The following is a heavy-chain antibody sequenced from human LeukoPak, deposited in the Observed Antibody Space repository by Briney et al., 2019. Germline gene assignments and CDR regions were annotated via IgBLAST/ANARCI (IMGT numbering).Heavy chain of an antibody. CDR1: GGSFSGYY. Sequence: KASETLSLTCAVYGGSFSGYYWSWIRQPPGKGPEWIGEINHSGSTNYNPSLKSRVTISVDTSKNQFSLKLSSVTAADTAVYYCARYRTYYYDSSGYHDYWGQGTLVTVSS. CDR2: INHSGST. J-gene: IGHJ4*02. V-gene: IGHV4-34*01. D-gene: IGHD3-22*01. CDR3: ARYRTYYYDSSGYHDY.